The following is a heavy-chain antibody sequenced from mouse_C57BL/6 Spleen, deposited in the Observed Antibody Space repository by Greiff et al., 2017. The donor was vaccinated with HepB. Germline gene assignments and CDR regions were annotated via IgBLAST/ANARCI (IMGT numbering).Heavy chain of an antibody. CDR3: ARDAGTGFDY. CDR1: GFTFSDFY. J-gene: IGHJ2*01. V-gene: IGHV7-1*01. Sequence: EVKLMDSGGGLVQSGRSLRLSCATSGFTFSDFYMEWVRQAPGKGLEWIAASRNKANDYTTEYSASVKGRFIVSRDTSQSILYLQMNALRAEDTAIYYCARDAGTGFDYWGQGTTLTVSS. D-gene: IGHD4-1*01. CDR2: SRNKANDYTT.